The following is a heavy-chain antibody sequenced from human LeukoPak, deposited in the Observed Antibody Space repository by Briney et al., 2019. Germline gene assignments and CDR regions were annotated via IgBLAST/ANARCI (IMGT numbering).Heavy chain of an antibody. V-gene: IGHV3-48*03. CDR2: ISSSGSTI. CDR3: ARLLLWFGELRAGDY. J-gene: IGHJ4*02. CDR1: GFTFSSYE. D-gene: IGHD3-10*01. Sequence: PGGSLRLSCAASGFTFSSYEMNWVRQAPGKGLEWVSYISSSGSTIYYADFVKGRFTISRDNAKNSLYLQMNSLRAVDTAVYYCARLLLWFGELRAGDYWGQGTLVTVSS.